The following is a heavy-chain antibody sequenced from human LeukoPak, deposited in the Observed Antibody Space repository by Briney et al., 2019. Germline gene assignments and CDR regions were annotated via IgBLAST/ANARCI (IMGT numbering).Heavy chain of an antibody. V-gene: IGHV4-4*07. J-gene: IGHJ3*02. CDR3: ARAVAGTMAAFDI. D-gene: IGHD6-19*01. CDR1: GGSISSYY. CDR2: IYPNGST. Sequence: PSETLSLTCTVSGGSISSYYWMWIRQSAGKGPEWIGRIYPNGSTNYNPSLKSRVTMSVDTSKNQFSLKLSSVTAADTAVYYCARAVAGTMAAFDIWGQGTMVTVSS.